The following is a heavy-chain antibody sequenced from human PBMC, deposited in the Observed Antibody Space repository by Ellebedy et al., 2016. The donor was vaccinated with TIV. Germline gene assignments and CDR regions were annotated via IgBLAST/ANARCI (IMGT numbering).Heavy chain of an antibody. J-gene: IGHJ4*02. D-gene: IGHD3-3*01. CDR2: VNTDGRRT. V-gene: IGHV3-74*03. Sequence: GGSLRLSCVASRFTFSNYAMTWVRQAPGTGLVWVSHVNTDGRRTSYADSVKGRFTVSRDNAKNTLYLQMNNLRAEDTAVYFCANPPTTFGELDSYWGQGTLVSVSS. CDR3: ANPPTTFGELDSY. CDR1: RFTFSNYA.